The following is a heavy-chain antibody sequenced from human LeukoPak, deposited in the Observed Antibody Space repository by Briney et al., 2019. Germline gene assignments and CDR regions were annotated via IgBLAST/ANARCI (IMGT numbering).Heavy chain of an antibody. J-gene: IGHJ4*02. CDR3: AHSLYDSTGYWGLLYFDY. CDR2: IYWDDDK. V-gene: IGHV2-5*02. CDR1: GFSLITSGVG. D-gene: IGHD3-22*01. Sequence: SGPTLVKPTQNLTLTWTFSGFSLITSGVGVGWIRQPPGKALEWLALIYWDDDKRYSPSLKSRLTITKDTSKDQVVLAMTNMGPVDTATYYCAHSLYDSTGYWGLLYFDYWSQGTLVTVSS.